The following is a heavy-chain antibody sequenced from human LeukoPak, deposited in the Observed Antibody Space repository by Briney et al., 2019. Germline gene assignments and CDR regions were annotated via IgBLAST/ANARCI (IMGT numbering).Heavy chain of an antibody. Sequence: GGSLRLSCAASGFTFSSYAMSWVRQAPGKGLEWVSSINSSGGSRYYADSVKGRFTMSRDNSKNTLDLQMNSLRAEDTAVYYCAKDLWGYYDSSGYYRSKYFQHWGQGTLVTVSS. D-gene: IGHD3-22*01. CDR2: INSSGGSR. CDR3: AKDLWGYYDSSGYYRSKYFQH. V-gene: IGHV3-23*01. J-gene: IGHJ1*01. CDR1: GFTFSSYA.